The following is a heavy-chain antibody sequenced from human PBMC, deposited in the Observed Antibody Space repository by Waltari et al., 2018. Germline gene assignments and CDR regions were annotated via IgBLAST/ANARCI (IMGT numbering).Heavy chain of an antibody. CDR2: IYSGGST. Sequence: EVQLVESGRGLIQPGGSLRLSCAASGFTVSSNYMSWVRQAPGKGLEWVSVIYSGGSTYYADSVKGRFTISRDNSKNTLYLQMNSLRAEDTAVYYCAREGFRGVILGAFDIWGQGTMVTVSS. J-gene: IGHJ3*02. CDR1: GFTVSSNY. D-gene: IGHD3-10*01. CDR3: AREGFRGVILGAFDI. V-gene: IGHV3-53*01.